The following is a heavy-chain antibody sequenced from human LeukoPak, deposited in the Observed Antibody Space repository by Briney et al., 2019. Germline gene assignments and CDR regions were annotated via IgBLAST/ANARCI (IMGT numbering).Heavy chain of an antibody. CDR2: IFGSGGSA. V-gene: IGHV3-23*01. CDR1: GFTFNSYA. CDR3: GKTTTGYSSGRYPGWPVDY. Sequence: GGSLRLSCAASGFTFNSYAMYWVRQAPWKGLEWVSGIFGSGGSAHYADSVKGRFTISRDNYKNTVYLKMDSLRVEDTAVYYCGKTTTGYSSGRYPGWPVDYWGQGTLVTVSS. D-gene: IGHD6-19*01. J-gene: IGHJ4*02.